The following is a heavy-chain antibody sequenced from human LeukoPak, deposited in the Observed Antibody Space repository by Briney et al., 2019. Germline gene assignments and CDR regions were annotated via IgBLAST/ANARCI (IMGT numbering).Heavy chain of an antibody. CDR1: GFTFNSYW. V-gene: IGHV3-74*01. J-gene: IGHJ4*02. CDR2: ISLDGGTT. CDR3: ARARAKLWRAYSSPDF. D-gene: IGHD3-3*01. Sequence: GGSLRLSCVGYGFTFNSYWMPWVRQSPGEGLVWVSRISLDGGTTSYADSVKGRFTISRDNAENTLYLDMNSLRVEDTAVYYCARARAKLWRAYSSPDFWGQGTLVAVSS.